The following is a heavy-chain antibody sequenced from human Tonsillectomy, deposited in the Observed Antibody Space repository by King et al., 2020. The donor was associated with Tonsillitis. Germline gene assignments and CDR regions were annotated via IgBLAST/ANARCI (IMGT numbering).Heavy chain of an antibody. CDR3: ARASSYYYDTSGYYPDFDY. CDR1: GFTFSNYW. J-gene: IGHJ4*02. Sequence: VQLVESGGGLVQPGGSLRLSCAASGFTFSNYWMSWVRQAPGKGLEWVANIKQDGSEKYYVDSVKGRFPISRDNAKNSLFLQINSLRVEDTAVYYCARASSYYYDTSGYYPDFDYWGQGTLVTVSS. CDR2: IKQDGSEK. V-gene: IGHV3-7*01. D-gene: IGHD3-22*01.